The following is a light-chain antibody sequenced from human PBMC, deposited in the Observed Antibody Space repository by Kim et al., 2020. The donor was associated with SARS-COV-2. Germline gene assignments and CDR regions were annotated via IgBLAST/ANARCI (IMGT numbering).Light chain of an antibody. Sequence: APGKTTRITCGGNNVGSKSVHWYEQRPGQAPVLVIYYDSDRPSGIPERFSGSNSGNTDTLTISRVEAGDEADYYCQVWDSSSDHPVFGGGTQLTVL. CDR3: QVWDSSSDHPV. V-gene: IGLV3-21*04. CDR2: YDS. CDR1: NVGSKS. J-gene: IGLJ3*02.